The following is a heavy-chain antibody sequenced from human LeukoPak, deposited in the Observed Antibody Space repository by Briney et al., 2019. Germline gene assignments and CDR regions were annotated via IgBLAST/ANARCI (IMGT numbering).Heavy chain of an antibody. CDR3: ARDYDTAMVVGGFSH. CDR1: GFTFSSYG. V-gene: IGHV3-33*01. D-gene: IGHD5-18*01. Sequence: PGKSLRLSCAASGFTFSSYGMHWVRQAPGKGLEWVAVIWYDGSNKYYADSVKGRFTISRDNSKNTLYLQMNSLRAEDTAVYYCARDYDTAMVVGGFSHWGQGTLVTVSS. CDR2: IWYDGSNK. J-gene: IGHJ5*02.